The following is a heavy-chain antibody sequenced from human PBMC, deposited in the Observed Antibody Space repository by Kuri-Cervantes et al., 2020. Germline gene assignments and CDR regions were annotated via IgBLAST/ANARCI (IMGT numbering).Heavy chain of an antibody. V-gene: IGHV3-9*01. CDR1: GFTFDDYA. Sequence: SLKISCAASGFTFDDYAMHWVRQAPGKGLEWVSGISWNSGSIGYADSVKGRFTISRDNAKNSLYLQMNSLRAEDTALYYCAKDISNYYDTKFYFDYWGQGTLVTVSS. CDR2: ISWNSGSI. J-gene: IGHJ4*02. CDR3: AKDISNYYDTKFYFDY. D-gene: IGHD3-22*01.